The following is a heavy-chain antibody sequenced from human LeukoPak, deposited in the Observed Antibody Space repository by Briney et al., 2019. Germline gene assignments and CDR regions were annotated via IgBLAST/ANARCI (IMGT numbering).Heavy chain of an antibody. CDR1: GYTFTSYG. Sequence: GASVKVSCKASGYTFTSYGISWVRQAPGQGLEWMGWISAYNGNTNYAQKLQGRVTTTTDTSMSTAYMELRSLRSDDTAVYYCARSGEGTIFGVVIHYYYYYGMDVWGQGTTVTVSS. CDR2: ISAYNGNT. J-gene: IGHJ6*02. D-gene: IGHD3-3*01. V-gene: IGHV1-18*01. CDR3: ARSGEGTIFGVVIHYYYYYGMDV.